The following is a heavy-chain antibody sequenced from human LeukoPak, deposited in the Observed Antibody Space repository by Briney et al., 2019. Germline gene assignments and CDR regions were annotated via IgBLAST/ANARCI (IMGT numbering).Heavy chain of an antibody. CDR3: AREGQLLAYNWFDL. CDR1: GFTFSSYS. V-gene: IGHV3-21*01. Sequence: PGGSLRLSCAASGFTFSSYSMNWVRQAPGKGLEWVSSISSSSSYIYYADSVKGRFTISRDNAKNSLYLQMNSLRAEDTAVYYCAREGQLLAYNWFDLWGQGTLVTVSS. J-gene: IGHJ5*02. D-gene: IGHD2-2*01. CDR2: ISSSSSYI.